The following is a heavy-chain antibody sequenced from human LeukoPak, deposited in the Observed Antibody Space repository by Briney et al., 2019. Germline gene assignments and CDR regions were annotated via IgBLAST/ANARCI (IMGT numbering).Heavy chain of an antibody. CDR1: GGSTSSYY. D-gene: IGHD1-26*01. V-gene: IGHV4-59*08. CDR2: IYYSRST. CDR3: ARLVVGGSGAFDI. Sequence: PETLSLTCTVSGGSTSSYYWSWIRQPPGKGLEWSGYIYYSRSTIYNTSLKSLVTISVDSSKNQFSLKLSSVAAADTAVYCCARLVVGGSGAFDIWGQGTMVTVSS. J-gene: IGHJ3*02.